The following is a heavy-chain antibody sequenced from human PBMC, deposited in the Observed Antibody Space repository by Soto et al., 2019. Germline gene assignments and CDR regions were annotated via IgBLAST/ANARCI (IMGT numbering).Heavy chain of an antibody. CDR2: VSPPFRTS. V-gene: IGHV1-69*01. CDR3: ARVLYYGSGSYSPYGMDV. Sequence: QVQLVQSGAEVKKPGSSVKVSCKTSGVSFNNNGIGWARQAPGHRLEWMGGVSPPFRTSNYARKFQGRISITADASTGTVNMELSSLTSEDTAQYYCARVLYYGSGSYSPYGMDVWGQGTTVTVS. J-gene: IGHJ6*02. D-gene: IGHD3-10*01. CDR1: GVSFNNNG.